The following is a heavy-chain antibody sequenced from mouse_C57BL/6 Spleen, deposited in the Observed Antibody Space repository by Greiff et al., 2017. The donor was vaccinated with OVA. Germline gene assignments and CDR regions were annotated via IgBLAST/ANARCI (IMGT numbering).Heavy chain of an antibody. CDR1: GYTFTSYW. CDR2: IDPSDSYT. CDR3: ARPADGYYGY. D-gene: IGHD2-3*01. J-gene: IGHJ2*01. Sequence: QVQLQQSGAELVKPGASVKLSCKASGYTFTSYWMQWVKQRPGQGLEWIGEIDPSDSYTNYNQKFKGKATLTVDTSSSTAYMQLSSLTSEDSAVYYCARPADGYYGYWGQGTTLTVSS. V-gene: IGHV1-50*01.